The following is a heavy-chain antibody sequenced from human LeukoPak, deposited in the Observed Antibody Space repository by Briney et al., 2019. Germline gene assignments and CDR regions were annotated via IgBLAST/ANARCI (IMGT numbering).Heavy chain of an antibody. V-gene: IGHV4-38-2*02. D-gene: IGHD6-13*01. Sequence: SETLSLTCTVSGYSISSGYYWGWIRQPPGKGLEWIGSIYHSGRTFYNPSLKSRVTISVDTSKNQFSLKLSSVTAADTAVYYCARDSEGSSSWHNRGFDYWGQGTLVTVSS. CDR1: GYSISSGYY. CDR2: IYHSGRT. J-gene: IGHJ4*02. CDR3: ARDSEGSSSWHNRGFDY.